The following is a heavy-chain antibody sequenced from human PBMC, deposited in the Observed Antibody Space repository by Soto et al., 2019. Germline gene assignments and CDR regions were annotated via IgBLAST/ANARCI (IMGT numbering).Heavy chain of an antibody. CDR1: GGTFSSYA. CDR2: IIPIFGTA. V-gene: IGHV1-69*13. CDR3: ARGYYDRSGYYYGPFDY. Sequence: SVKVSCKASGGTFSSYAISWVRQAPGQGLEWMGGIIPIFGTANYAQKFQGRVTITADESTSTAYMELSSLRSEDTAVYYCARGYYDRSGYYYGPFDYWGQGTLVTVSS. D-gene: IGHD3-22*01. J-gene: IGHJ4*02.